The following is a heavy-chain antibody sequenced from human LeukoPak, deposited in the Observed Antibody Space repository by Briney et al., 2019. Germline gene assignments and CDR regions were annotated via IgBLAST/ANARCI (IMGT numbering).Heavy chain of an antibody. CDR3: ARDLLWFGELSSSIDY. Sequence: ASVKVSCKASGYTFTSYGISWVRQAPGQGLEWMGWISAYNGNTNYAQKLQGRVTMTTDTSTSTAYMELRSLRSDDTAVYCCARDLLWFGELSSSIDYWGQGTLVTVSS. D-gene: IGHD3-10*01. V-gene: IGHV1-18*01. CDR2: ISAYNGNT. CDR1: GYTFTSYG. J-gene: IGHJ4*02.